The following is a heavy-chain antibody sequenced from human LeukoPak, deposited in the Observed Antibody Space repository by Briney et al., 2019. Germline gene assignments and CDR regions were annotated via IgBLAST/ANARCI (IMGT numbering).Heavy chain of an antibody. Sequence: GRSLRLSCAASGFTFSSYAMHWVRQAPGKGLEWVAVISYDGSNKYYADSVKGRFTISRDNSKNTLYLQMNSLRAEDTAVYYCARRNYDILTGYPPTRSYGMDVWGKGTTVTVSS. CDR3: ARRNYDILTGYPPTRSYGMDV. D-gene: IGHD3-9*01. CDR2: ISYDGSNK. J-gene: IGHJ6*04. V-gene: IGHV3-30*04. CDR1: GFTFSSYA.